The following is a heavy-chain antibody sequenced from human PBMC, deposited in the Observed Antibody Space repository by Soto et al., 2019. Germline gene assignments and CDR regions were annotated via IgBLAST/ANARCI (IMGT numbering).Heavy chain of an antibody. Sequence: EVQLVESGGGLVKPGGSLRLSCAASGFTFSNAWMCWVRQAPGKGLEWVGRIKSNTDGGTTDYAAPVKGRFTISRDDSKNTLYLEINSLKIEDTAVYYCTGSSWDGFWGQGTLVTVSS. J-gene: IGHJ4*02. CDR3: TGSSWDGF. D-gene: IGHD6-13*01. CDR2: IKSNTDGGTT. V-gene: IGHV3-15*01. CDR1: GFTFSNAW.